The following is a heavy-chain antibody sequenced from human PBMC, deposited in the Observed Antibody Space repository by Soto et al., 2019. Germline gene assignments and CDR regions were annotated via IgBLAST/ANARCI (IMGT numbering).Heavy chain of an antibody. CDR1: SGSISSSNW. CDR2: IYHSGST. Sequence: QVQLQESGPGLVKPSGTPSLTCAVSSGSISSSNWWTWVRQPPGKGLEWIGEIYHSGSTNYNPSLKSRVTISIDKSKKQFSLKLSSVTAADTAVYYCATCGYGEAFDIWGQGTMVTVSS. D-gene: IGHD5-12*01. CDR3: ATCGYGEAFDI. V-gene: IGHV4-4*02. J-gene: IGHJ3*02.